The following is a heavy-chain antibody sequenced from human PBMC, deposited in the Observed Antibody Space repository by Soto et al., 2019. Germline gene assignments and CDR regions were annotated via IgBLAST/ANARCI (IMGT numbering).Heavy chain of an antibody. CDR3: GKQEQVSYFDS. D-gene: IGHD1-26*01. J-gene: IGHJ4*02. CDR2: IYCSGST. Sequence: SGTLSLTCTLCGESMMGFLGGWIRQPAGKELEWIGRIYCSGSTNYNPSLKSRVSMSVDMSENFFSLRLTSVSAADTAVYFWGKQEQVSYFDSWGQGTLVTVSS. V-gene: IGHV4-4*07. CDR1: GESMMGFL.